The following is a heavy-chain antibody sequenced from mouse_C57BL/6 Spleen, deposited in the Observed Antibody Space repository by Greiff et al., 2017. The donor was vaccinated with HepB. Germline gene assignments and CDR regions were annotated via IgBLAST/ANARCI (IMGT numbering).Heavy chain of an antibody. CDR3: TSNLPFAMDY. J-gene: IGHJ4*01. CDR1: GFNIQDDY. V-gene: IGHV14-4*01. CDR2: IDPENGDT. Sequence: EVKPQAFGAEPVRPGASVKLFRTASGFNIQDDYMHWVKQRPEQGLEWIGWIDPENGDTEYASKFQGKATITADTSSNTAYLQLSILTSEDTAVYYCTSNLPFAMDYWGQGTSVTVSS.